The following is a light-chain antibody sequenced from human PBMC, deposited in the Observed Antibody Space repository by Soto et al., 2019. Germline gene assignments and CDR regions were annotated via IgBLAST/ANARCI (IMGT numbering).Light chain of an antibody. CDR1: SSNIGAGFD. Sequence: QSVLTQPPSVSGAPGQRVTIACAGNSSNIGAGFDVFWCQQLPGTAPKLLIYGNNIRPSGVPDRFSGSKSDTTASLSITEPQAEDEADYYCQSYDSSLGSYVFGSGTKVTVL. J-gene: IGLJ1*01. V-gene: IGLV1-40*01. CDR3: QSYDSSLGSYV. CDR2: GNN.